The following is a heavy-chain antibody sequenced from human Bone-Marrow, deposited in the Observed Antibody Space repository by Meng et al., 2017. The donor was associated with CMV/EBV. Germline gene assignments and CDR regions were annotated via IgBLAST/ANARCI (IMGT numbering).Heavy chain of an antibody. V-gene: IGHV1-46*01. CDR1: GYTFTSYY. J-gene: IGHJ1*01. D-gene: IGHD6-6*01. CDR3: ARGLPGEYYFQH. CDR2: INPSGGST. Sequence: ASVKVSCKASGYTFTSYYMHWVRQAPGQGLEWMGIINPSGGSTSYAQKFQGRVTMTRDTSISTAYMELSRLRSDDTAVYYCARGLPGEYYFQHWGQGTLVTVSS.